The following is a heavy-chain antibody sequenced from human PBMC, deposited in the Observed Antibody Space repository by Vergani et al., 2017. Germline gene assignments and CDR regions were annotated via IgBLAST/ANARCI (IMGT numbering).Heavy chain of an antibody. D-gene: IGHD4-23*01. CDR2: IFHSGTT. Sequence: QVQLQESGPGLVKPSEPLSLPCAVSGYSISSGSYWAWIRQPPGKGLEWIGSIFHSGTTHYNPSIESLVTISVDTSRNQFPLTLTSVTAADTAVYYCARDNKQLRPRAFDLWGQGTMVTVSS. J-gene: IGHJ3*01. CDR1: GYSISSGSY. V-gene: IGHV4-38-2*02. CDR3: ARDNKQLRPRAFDL.